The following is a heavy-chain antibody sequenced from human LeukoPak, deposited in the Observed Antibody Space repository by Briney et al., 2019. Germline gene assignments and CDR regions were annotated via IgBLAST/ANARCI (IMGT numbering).Heavy chain of an antibody. Sequence: GGSLRLSCAASGFTFSSYGMHWVRQAPGKGLEWVAVIWHDGSNENYVDSVKGRFTISRDNSKNTLYLQMNSLRVEDTAVYYCARDPGGSPFDYWGQGALVAVSS. CDR3: ARDPGGSPFDY. J-gene: IGHJ4*02. D-gene: IGHD1-26*01. V-gene: IGHV3-33*01. CDR2: IWHDGSNE. CDR1: GFTFSSYG.